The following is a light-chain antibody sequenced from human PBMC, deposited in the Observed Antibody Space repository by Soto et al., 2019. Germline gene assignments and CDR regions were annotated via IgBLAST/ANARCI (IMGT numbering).Light chain of an antibody. CDR1: QSVSSSY. V-gene: IGKV3-20*01. CDR3: QQYGSSSLT. CDR2: DAS. Sequence: EIVMAQSPATLSVSPGERATLSCRASQSVSSSYLAWYQQKPGQAPRLLIYDASNRATGTPDRFSGSGSGTDFTLTISRLEPEDFAVYYCQQYGSSSLTFGGGTKVDIK. J-gene: IGKJ4*01.